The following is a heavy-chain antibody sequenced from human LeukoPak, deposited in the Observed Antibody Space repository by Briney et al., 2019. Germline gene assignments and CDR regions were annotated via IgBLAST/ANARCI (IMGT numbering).Heavy chain of an antibody. CDR1: GYTFTSYD. CDR2: MNPNSGNT. D-gene: IGHD7-27*01. J-gene: IGHJ6*02. Sequence: ASVKLSCNASGYTFTSYDINWVRQATGQGLEWMGWMNPNSGNTGYAQKFQGRVTMTRNTSISTAYMELSSLRSEDTAVYYCARASGEPYYYGMDVWRQGTTVTVSS. CDR3: ARASGEPYYYGMDV. V-gene: IGHV1-8*01.